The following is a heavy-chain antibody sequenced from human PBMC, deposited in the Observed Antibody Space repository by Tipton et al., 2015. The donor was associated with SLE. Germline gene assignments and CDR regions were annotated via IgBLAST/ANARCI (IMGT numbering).Heavy chain of an antibody. CDR1: GFTFSSYA. J-gene: IGHJ4*02. CDR3: ARADIFGGGNPPFEY. D-gene: IGHD3-9*01. V-gene: IGHV3-30*04. Sequence: SLRLSCAASGFTFSSYAMHWVRQAPGKGLEWVAAISYDGSNKYYADSVKGRFTISRDNSKNTLYLQMNSLRAEDTAVYYCARADIFGGGNPPFEYWGQGTLVTVSS. CDR2: ISYDGSNK.